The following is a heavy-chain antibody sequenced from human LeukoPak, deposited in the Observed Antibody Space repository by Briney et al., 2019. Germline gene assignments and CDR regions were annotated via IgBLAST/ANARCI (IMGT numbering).Heavy chain of an antibody. Sequence: GASVKVSFTASGYTFTIYAMHWVRQAPGQRLEGMGWINAGNGNTKYSQKFQGRVTITRDTSASTAYMELSSLRSEDTAVYYCARGYYGSGYVDYWGQGTLVTVSS. D-gene: IGHD3-10*01. CDR2: INAGNGNT. J-gene: IGHJ4*02. CDR1: GYTFTIYA. V-gene: IGHV1-3*01. CDR3: ARGYYGSGYVDY.